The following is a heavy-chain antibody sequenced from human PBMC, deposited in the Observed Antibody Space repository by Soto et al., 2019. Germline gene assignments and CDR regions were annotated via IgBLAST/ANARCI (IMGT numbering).Heavy chain of an antibody. J-gene: IGHJ4*02. CDR2: IYSGDTT. CDR3: HGYGY. V-gene: IGHV3-53*01. CDR1: GFTVRANY. D-gene: IGHD5-12*01. Sequence: EVQLVESGGGLIQPGGSLRLSCAVSGFTVRANYMSWVRQAPGKGLEWVSVIYSGDTTYYADSVKGRFIISRDISKNTLYLQMHILRAEDTAVYYCHGYGYWGQGTLVTVSS.